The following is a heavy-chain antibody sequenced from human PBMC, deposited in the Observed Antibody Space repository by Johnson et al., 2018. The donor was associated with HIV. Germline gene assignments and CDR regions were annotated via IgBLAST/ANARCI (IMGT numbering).Heavy chain of an antibody. CDR2: ISSNGGST. CDR3: AREGPEPWACDI. CDR1: GFTFSSYA. Sequence: VQLVESGGGLVQPGGSLRLSCAASGFTFSSYAMHWVRQAPGKGLEYVSAISSNGGSTYYAYSVKGRFTISRDNSKNTLYLQMGSLRAEDMAVYYCAREGPEPWACDIWGQGTMVTVSS. J-gene: IGHJ3*02. D-gene: IGHD1-14*01. V-gene: IGHV3-64*01.